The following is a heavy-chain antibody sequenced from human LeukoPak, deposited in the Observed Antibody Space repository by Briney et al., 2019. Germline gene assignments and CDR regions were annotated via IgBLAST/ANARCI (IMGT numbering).Heavy chain of an antibody. D-gene: IGHD1-26*01. V-gene: IGHV4-61*02. J-gene: IGHJ4*02. Sequence: SQTLSLTCTVSGDSISSSGGYYWSWIRQPAGKGLEWIGRIYTSGNTNYSPSLKSRVTLSVDTSKNQFSLTLSSVTAADTAVYYCARGRSILWELAYWGQGTLVTVSS. CDR1: GDSISSSGGYY. CDR3: ARGRSILWELAY. CDR2: IYTSGNT.